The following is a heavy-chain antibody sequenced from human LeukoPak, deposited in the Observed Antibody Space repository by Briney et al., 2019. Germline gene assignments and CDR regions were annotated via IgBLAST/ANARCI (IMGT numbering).Heavy chain of an antibody. Sequence: GATVKVSSKASASTITIYGLYWGPQAPGQGLEWMGWISAYNGVSKYAQEFQGRVTMTTETPTTTAYMELMSLRSDDTAVYFCARGQSSVGGDYYYSFDMDGWGRGTTVTVSS. D-gene: IGHD6-19*01. CDR2: ISAYNGVS. J-gene: IGHJ6*02. CDR3: ARGQSSVGGDYYYSFDMDG. V-gene: IGHV1-18*01. CDR1: ASTITIYG.